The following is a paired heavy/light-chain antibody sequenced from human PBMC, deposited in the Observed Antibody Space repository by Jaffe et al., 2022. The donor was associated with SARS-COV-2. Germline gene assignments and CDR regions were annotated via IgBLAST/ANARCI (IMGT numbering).Heavy chain of an antibody. V-gene: IGHV3-23*01. CDR3: AKETLASDLGRRLANFDY. CDR2: ISGSGTRT. Sequence: EVQLLESGGGLVQPGGSLRLSCTASEFTFNNYAMSWVRQAPGKGLEWVSAISGSGTRTYYAESVEGRFTVSRDNSKNTLFLQMNSLRAEDTALYYCAKETLASDLGRRLANFDYWGQGTMVTVSS. CDR1: EFTFNNYA. D-gene: IGHD3-16*01. J-gene: IGHJ4*02.
Light chain of an antibody. V-gene: IGLV2-14*01. CDR3: SSYTSRSSLL. J-gene: IGLJ3*02. Sequence: QSALTQPASVSGSPGQSITISCTGSSSDVGGYNYVSWYQQHPGKAPKLMIYDVSKRPSGVSNRFSGSKSGNTASLTISGLRAEDEAHYYCSSYTSRSSLLFGGGTKLTVL. CDR1: SSDVGGYNY. CDR2: DVS.